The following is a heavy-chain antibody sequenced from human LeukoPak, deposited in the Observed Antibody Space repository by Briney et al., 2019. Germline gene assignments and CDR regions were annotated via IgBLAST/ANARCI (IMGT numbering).Heavy chain of an antibody. CDR2: IHYTGST. V-gene: IGHV4-59*01. CDR1: RDSISNYY. D-gene: IGHD3-10*01. CDR3: ARGGYYGSGNDFRFDP. Sequence: SETLSLTCHVSRDSISNYYWSWIRQSPGKGLECIGYIHYTGSTNYNPSLKSRVTISVDTSKSQFSLKLSSVTAADTAIYYCARGGYYGSGNDFRFDPWGQGTLVTVSS. J-gene: IGHJ5*02.